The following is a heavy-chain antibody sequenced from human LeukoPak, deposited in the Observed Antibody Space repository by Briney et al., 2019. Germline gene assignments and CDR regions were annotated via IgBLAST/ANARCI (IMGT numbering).Heavy chain of an antibody. CDR1: GFTVSSNY. V-gene: IGHV3-66*02. J-gene: IGHJ4*02. CDR3: ARDRDYDSSGYYYNDY. CDR2: IYSGGST. Sequence: GGSLRLSCAASGFTVSSNYMSWVRQAPGEGLEWVSVIYSGGSTYYADSVKGRFTISRDNSKNTLYLQMNSLRAEDTAVYYCARDRDYDSSGYYYNDYWGQGTLVTVSS. D-gene: IGHD3-22*01.